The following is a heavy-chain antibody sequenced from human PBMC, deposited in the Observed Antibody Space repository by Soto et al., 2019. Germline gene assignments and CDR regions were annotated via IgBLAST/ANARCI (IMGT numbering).Heavy chain of an antibody. V-gene: IGHV1-18*01. CDR2: ISGYTGNT. D-gene: IGHD2-2*01. CDR1: GYTFTTYG. J-gene: IGHJ3*01. CDR3: ARFAVSETMQDAFDF. Sequence: QVQLVQSGPEMKKSGASVKVSCKASGYTFTTYGISWVRQAPGQGLEWMGWISGYTGNTNYAQKFRGRVTMTTDTSTSTAFMELRSLRSDDTAVYYCARFAVSETMQDAFDFWGQGTTVTVSS.